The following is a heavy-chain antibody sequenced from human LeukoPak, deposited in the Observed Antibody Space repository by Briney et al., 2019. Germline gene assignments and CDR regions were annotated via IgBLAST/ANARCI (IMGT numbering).Heavy chain of an antibody. Sequence: ASVKVSCKASGYTFTSYDINWVRQVTGQGLEWMGWMNPNSGNTGYAQKFQGRVTITRNTSISTAYMELSSLRSEDTAVYYCARTTVTTMGYYYYYMDVWGKGTTVTVSS. CDR2: MNPNSGNT. D-gene: IGHD4-17*01. J-gene: IGHJ6*03. CDR1: GYTFTSYD. CDR3: ARTTVTTMGYYYYYMDV. V-gene: IGHV1-8*03.